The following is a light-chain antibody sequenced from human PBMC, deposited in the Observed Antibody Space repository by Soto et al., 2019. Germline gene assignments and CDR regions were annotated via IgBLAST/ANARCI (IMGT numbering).Light chain of an antibody. CDR1: SSDVGGYNY. Sequence: QSDLTQPASVSGSPGQSITISCTGTSSDVGGYNYVSWYQQHPGKAPKLMIYDVSNRPSGVSNRFSGSKSGNTASLTISGLLAEDEADYYCPSYTDFSTYVFGTGTMVTDL. CDR3: PSYTDFSTYV. CDR2: DVS. J-gene: IGLJ1*01. V-gene: IGLV2-14*01.